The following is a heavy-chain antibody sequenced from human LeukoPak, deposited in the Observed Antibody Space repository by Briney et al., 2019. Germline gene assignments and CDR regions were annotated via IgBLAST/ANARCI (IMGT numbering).Heavy chain of an antibody. CDR1: GYTFTGYY. D-gene: IGHD7-27*01. CDR2: MSPNSGDT. J-gene: IGHJ4*02. Sequence: ASVKVSCKASGYTFTGYYMHWVRQAPGQRPEWMGWMSPNSGDTGYAQKFQDRVTMTRNTSISTAYMELSSLRSDDTAVYYCARGPPNWGYDYWGPGTLVTVSS. V-gene: IGHV1-8*02. CDR3: ARGPPNWGYDY.